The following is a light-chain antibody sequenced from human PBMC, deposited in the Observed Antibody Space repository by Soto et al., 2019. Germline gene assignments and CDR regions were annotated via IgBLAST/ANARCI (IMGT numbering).Light chain of an antibody. CDR2: GNS. CDR3: QFYDSSLSGYV. Sequence: QSVLTQPPSVSGAQGQRVTISCTGSSSNIGAGYDVHWYQQLPGTAPKLLIYGNSNRPSGVPDRFSGSKSGTSASLAITGLQAEDEADYYCQFYDSSLSGYVFGTGTKVTVL. CDR1: SSNIGAGYD. V-gene: IGLV1-40*01. J-gene: IGLJ1*01.